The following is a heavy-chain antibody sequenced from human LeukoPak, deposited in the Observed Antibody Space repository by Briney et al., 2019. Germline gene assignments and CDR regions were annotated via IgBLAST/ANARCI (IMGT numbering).Heavy chain of an antibody. CDR3: ARAGIVGATGIDY. V-gene: IGHV4-30-4*01. CDR2: IYYSGST. CDR1: GGSISSGDYY. D-gene: IGHD1-26*01. J-gene: IGHJ4*02. Sequence: SETLSLTCTVSGGSISSGDYYWSWIRQPPGRGLEWIGYIYYSGSTYYNPSLKSRVTISVDTSKNQFSLKLSSVTAADTAVYYCARAGIVGATGIDYWGQGTLATVSS.